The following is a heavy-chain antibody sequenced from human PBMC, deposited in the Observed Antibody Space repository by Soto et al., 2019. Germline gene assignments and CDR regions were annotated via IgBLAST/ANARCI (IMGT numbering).Heavy chain of an antibody. D-gene: IGHD6-19*01. Sequence: SETLSLTCTVSGGSISSSSYYWGWIRQPPGKGLEWIGSIYYSGSTYYNPSLKSRVTISVDTSKNQFSLKLSSVTAADTAVYYCARPPLSNIAVAGMHAFDIWGQGTMVTVSS. CDR1: GGSISSSSYY. CDR3: ARPPLSNIAVAGMHAFDI. V-gene: IGHV4-39*01. J-gene: IGHJ3*02. CDR2: IYYSGST.